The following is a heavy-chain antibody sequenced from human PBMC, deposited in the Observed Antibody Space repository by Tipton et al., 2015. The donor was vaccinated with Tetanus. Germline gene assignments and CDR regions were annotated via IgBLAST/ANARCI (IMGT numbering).Heavy chain of an antibody. CDR1: GGSVTRGSYY. V-gene: IGHV4-61*01. CDR3: ARCPYGGVSGTLYY. CDR2: YFYRGNT. D-gene: IGHD4-23*01. Sequence: TLSLTCTVSGGSVTRGSYYWNWIRQPPGKGLEWIGYYFYRGNTNYLPSLKSRVTISIDTSKKQFSLNLSSVTAADTAVYFCARCPYGGVSGTLYYWGQGILVTVSS. J-gene: IGHJ4*02.